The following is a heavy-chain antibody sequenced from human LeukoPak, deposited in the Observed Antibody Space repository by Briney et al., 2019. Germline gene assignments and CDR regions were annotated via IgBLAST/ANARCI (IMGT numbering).Heavy chain of an antibody. CDR3: ARVGATALFDY. CDR1: GFTFRNYW. Sequence: GGSLRLSCAASGFTFRNYWMSWVRQVPGTGLGWVANIKQDGSDRNYVASVRGRFTISRDNAESSLYLQMNSLRAEDTAVYYCARVGATALFDYWGQGTLVTVSS. V-gene: IGHV3-7*03. D-gene: IGHD5-12*01. J-gene: IGHJ4*02. CDR2: IKQDGSDR.